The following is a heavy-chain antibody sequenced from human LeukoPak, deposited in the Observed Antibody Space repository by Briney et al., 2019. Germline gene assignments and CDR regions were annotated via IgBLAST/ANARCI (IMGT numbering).Heavy chain of an antibody. CDR2: ISYDGSNK. CDR3: ARDSCSGGSCYDYSSGWYGKYYFDS. Sequence: GRCLRLSCAASGFTFSSYAMHWVRQAPGKGLEWGAVISYDGSNKYYADYVRGRFTISRDNSKNTLYLQMSSLRAEATAVYYCARDSCSGGSCYDYSSGWYGKYYFDSWGQGTLVTASS. D-gene: IGHD2-15*01. CDR1: GFTFSSYA. J-gene: IGHJ4*02. V-gene: IGHV3-30*04.